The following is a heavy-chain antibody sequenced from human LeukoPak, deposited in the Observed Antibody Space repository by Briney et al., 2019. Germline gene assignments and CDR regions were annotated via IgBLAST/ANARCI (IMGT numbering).Heavy chain of an antibody. Sequence: GASVKVSCKASGYTLTSYDINWVRQATGQGLEWMGWMNPNSGNTGYAQKFQGRVTMTTDTSTSTAYMELRSLRSDDTAVYYCARGVDSGSYYVMDYWGQGTLVTVSS. CDR3: ARGVDSGSYYVMDY. CDR1: GYTLTSYD. CDR2: MNPNSGNT. V-gene: IGHV1-8*01. J-gene: IGHJ4*02. D-gene: IGHD1-26*01.